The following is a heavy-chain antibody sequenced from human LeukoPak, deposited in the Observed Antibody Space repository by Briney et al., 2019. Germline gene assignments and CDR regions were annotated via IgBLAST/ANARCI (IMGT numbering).Heavy chain of an antibody. J-gene: IGHJ4*02. CDR1: GGSISSYY. CDR2: IYYSGST. V-gene: IGHV4-59*01. D-gene: IGHD6-19*01. Sequence: ASETLSLTCTVSGGSISSYYWSWIRQPPGKGLEWIGYIYYSGSTNYNPSLKSRVTISVDTSKNQFSLKLSSVTAADTAVYYCARLRRYSSGWYYFDYWGQGTLVTVSS. CDR3: ARLRRYSSGWYYFDY.